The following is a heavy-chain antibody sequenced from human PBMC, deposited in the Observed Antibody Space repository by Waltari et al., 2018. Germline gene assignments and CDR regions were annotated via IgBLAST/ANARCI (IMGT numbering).Heavy chain of an antibody. CDR2: IYYSVST. J-gene: IGHJ4*02. Sequence: QVQLQESGPGLVKPSETLSLTCTVSGGSISIYYWSWIRQPPGKGLEWIGYIYYSVSTNYNPSLKSRGTISVDTSKNQFALKLGSVTAADTAVYYCARGGRWLRFPYFDYWGQGTLVTVSS. CDR1: GGSISIYY. D-gene: IGHD5-12*01. V-gene: IGHV4-59*01. CDR3: ARGGRWLRFPYFDY.